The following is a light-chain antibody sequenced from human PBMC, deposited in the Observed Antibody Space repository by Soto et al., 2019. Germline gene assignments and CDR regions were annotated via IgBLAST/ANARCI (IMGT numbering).Light chain of an antibody. Sequence: QSALTQPHSVSGSPGQSVTISCTGTSSDVGGYDFVSWYQQHPGKAPKLMISDVSKRPSGVPDRFSGSKSGNTASLTISGLQAEDDADYYCCSYAGDLALFGGGTKLTVL. V-gene: IGLV2-11*01. CDR2: DVS. J-gene: IGLJ2*01. CDR3: CSYAGDLAL. CDR1: SSDVGGYDF.